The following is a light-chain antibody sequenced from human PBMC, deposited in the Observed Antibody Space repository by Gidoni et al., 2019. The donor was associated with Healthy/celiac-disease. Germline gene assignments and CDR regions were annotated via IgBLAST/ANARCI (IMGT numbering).Light chain of an antibody. CDR2: DAS. V-gene: IGKV3-11*01. J-gene: IGKJ2*04. Sequence: IVLTQSPATLSLSPGERATLSCRASQSVSSYLAWYQQKPGQAPRLLIYDASTRATGIPARFSGSGSGTDFTLTISSLEPEDFAVYYCQQRSNWPQGSFXQXTKLEIK. CDR1: QSVSSY. CDR3: QQRSNWPQGS.